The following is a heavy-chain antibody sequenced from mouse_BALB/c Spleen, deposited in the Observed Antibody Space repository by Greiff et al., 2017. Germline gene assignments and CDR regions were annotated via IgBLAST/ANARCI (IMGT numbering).Heavy chain of an antibody. Sequence: EVQLQESGPGLVKPSQSLSLTCIVTGYSITSDYAWNWIRQFPGNKLEWMGYISYSGSTSYNPSLKSRISITRDTSKNQFFLQLNSVTTEDTATYYCARSPPHYYYFDYWGQGTTLTVSS. CDR3: ARSPPHYYYFDY. V-gene: IGHV3-2*02. J-gene: IGHJ2*01. D-gene: IGHD1-2*01. CDR2: ISYSGST. CDR1: GYSITSDYA.